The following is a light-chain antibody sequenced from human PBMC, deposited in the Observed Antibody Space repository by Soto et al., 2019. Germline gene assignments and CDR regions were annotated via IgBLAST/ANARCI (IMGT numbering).Light chain of an antibody. V-gene: IGKV1-17*01. CDR3: LQHNDYPPT. CDR1: QDIRNE. J-gene: IGKJ1*01. Sequence: DIQMTQSPSSLSASVGDRVTITCRASQDIRNELGWFQQKPGKAPKRLIYIASSLQSGVPSRFSGSGSGTEFTLSISSLQPEDYATYYCLQHNDYPPTFGQGTKVEI. CDR2: IAS.